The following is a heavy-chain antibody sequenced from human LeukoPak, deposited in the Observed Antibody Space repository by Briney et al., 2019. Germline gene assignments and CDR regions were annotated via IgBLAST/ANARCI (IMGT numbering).Heavy chain of an antibody. CDR1: GGSISSGGYY. J-gene: IGHJ6*02. V-gene: IGHV4-31*03. D-gene: IGHD2-2*01. CDR3: ARGQVVPAALWVDYYYGMDV. Sequence: SSETLSLTCTVSGGSISSGGYYWRWIRQHPGKGLEWIGYIYYSGSTYYNPSLKSRVTISVDTSKNQFSLKLSSVTAADTAVYYCARGQVVPAALWVDYYYGMDVWGQGATVTVSS. CDR2: IYYSGST.